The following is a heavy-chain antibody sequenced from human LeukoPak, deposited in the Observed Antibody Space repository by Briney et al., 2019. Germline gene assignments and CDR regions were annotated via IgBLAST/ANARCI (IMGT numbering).Heavy chain of an antibody. D-gene: IGHD6-19*01. CDR1: GYTFTSYY. V-gene: IGHV1-46*01. CDR2: INPSGGST. Sequence: ASVKVSCKASGYTFTSYYMHWVRQAPGQGLEWMGIINPSGGSTSYAQKFQGRVTMTRDTSTSTVYMELSSLRSEDTAVYYCARDLGEAGNRPTFDAFDIWGQGTMVTASS. J-gene: IGHJ3*02. CDR3: ARDLGEAGNRPTFDAFDI.